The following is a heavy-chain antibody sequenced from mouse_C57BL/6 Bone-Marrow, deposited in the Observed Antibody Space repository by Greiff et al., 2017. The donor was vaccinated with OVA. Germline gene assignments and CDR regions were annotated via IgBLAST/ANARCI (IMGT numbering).Heavy chain of an antibody. Sequence: EVQGVESGGGLVQSGRSLRLSCATSGFTFSDFYMEWVRQAPGKGLEWIAASSNKANDYTTEYSASVKGRCIVSRDTSQSILYLQMNALRAEDTAIYYCARDAYYDYDLCAYWGQGTLVTVSA. V-gene: IGHV7-1*01. CDR1: GFTFSDFY. CDR2: SSNKANDYTT. CDR3: ARDAYYDYDLCAY. J-gene: IGHJ3*01. D-gene: IGHD2-4*01.